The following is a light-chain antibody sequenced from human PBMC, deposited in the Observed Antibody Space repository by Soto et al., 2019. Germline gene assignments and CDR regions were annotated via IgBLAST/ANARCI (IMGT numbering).Light chain of an antibody. CDR2: KAS. Sequence: DIQMTQSPSTLSASVVDRVTITFRASQSISSWLAWYQQKPGKAPKLLIHKASSLESGVPSRFSGSGSGTEFTLTISSLQPDDFATYYCQQYNSYSTFGQGTKVDIK. CDR1: QSISSW. V-gene: IGKV1-5*03. J-gene: IGKJ1*01. CDR3: QQYNSYST.